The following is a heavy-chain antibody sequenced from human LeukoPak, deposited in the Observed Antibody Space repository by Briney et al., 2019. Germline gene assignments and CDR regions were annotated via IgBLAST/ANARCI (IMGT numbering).Heavy chain of an antibody. CDR3: ARNLIDYYDSSGYLEA. CDR1: GGSISSGDYY. CDR2: IYYSGST. Sequence: SQTLSLTCTVSGGSISSGDYYWSWTRQPPGKGLEWIGYIYYSGSTYYNPSLKSRVTISVDTSKNQFSLKLSSVTAADTAVYYCARNLIDYYDSSGYLEAWGQGTLVTVSS. V-gene: IGHV4-30-4*01. D-gene: IGHD3-22*01. J-gene: IGHJ5*02.